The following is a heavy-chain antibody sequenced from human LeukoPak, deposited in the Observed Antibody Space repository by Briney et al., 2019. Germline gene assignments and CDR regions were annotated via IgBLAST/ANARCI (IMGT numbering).Heavy chain of an antibody. Sequence: PGGSLRLSCTASGLTFDDYAMHWVRQAPGKGLEWVSGINGNNVIINYADSVKGRFTISRDNAKKSLYLQMNSLRPEDTALYYCVQDIRRTRGRNGFDVWGQGTMVTVSS. V-gene: IGHV3-9*01. CDR1: GLTFDDYA. CDR3: VQDIRRTRGRNGFDV. D-gene: IGHD2-15*01. CDR2: INGNNVII. J-gene: IGHJ3*01.